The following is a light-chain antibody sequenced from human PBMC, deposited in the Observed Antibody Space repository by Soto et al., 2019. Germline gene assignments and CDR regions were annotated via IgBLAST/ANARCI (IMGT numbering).Light chain of an antibody. Sequence: QSALTQPASGSGAPGQSITISCTGTSSDVGGYNYVSLYQHHPGKAPKLMIYDVSNRPSGVSNRFSGSKSGNTASLTISGLQAEDEADYYCSSYTSSSTYVFGTGTKLTVL. CDR3: SSYTSSSTYV. V-gene: IGLV2-14*03. J-gene: IGLJ1*01. CDR1: SSDVGGYNY. CDR2: DVS.